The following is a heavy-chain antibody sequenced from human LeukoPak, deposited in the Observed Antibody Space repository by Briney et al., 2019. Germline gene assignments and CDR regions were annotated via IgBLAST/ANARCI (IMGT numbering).Heavy chain of an antibody. CDR1: GFIFSDYY. D-gene: IGHD6-19*01. Sequence: PGGSLRLSCAASGFIFSDYYMSWIRQVPGKGLEWVSYTSSSGGATYYAGFVKGRFTISRDNAKNSLYLLMNSLRAEDTAVYYCATDVRDEYSSGWYPIGYWGQGTLVTVSS. CDR3: ATDVRDEYSSGWYPIGY. J-gene: IGHJ4*02. V-gene: IGHV3-11*04. CDR2: TSSSGGAT.